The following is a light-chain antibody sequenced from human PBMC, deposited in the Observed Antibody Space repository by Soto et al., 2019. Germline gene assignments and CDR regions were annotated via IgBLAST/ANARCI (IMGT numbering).Light chain of an antibody. Sequence: DIQMTQSPSSLSASVGDRVTITCRASHNIEPFLNWYQHTPGKAPKLLIYSASTLQSGVPPRFSGSGSGTDFTLTISSLQPEDIATYYCQQSYNTLTFGGGTKVELK. J-gene: IGKJ4*01. CDR1: HNIEPF. V-gene: IGKV1-39*01. CDR2: SAS. CDR3: QQSYNTLT.